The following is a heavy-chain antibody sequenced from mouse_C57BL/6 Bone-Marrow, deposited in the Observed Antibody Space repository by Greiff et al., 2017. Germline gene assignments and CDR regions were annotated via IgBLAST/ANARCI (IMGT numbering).Heavy chain of an antibody. Sequence: EVKLMESGGGLVQPGGSLKLSCAASGFTFSDYGMAWVRQAPRKGPEWVAFISNLAYSIYYADTVTGRFTISGENAKNTLYLEMSSLRSEDTAMYYCARRRWYFDVWGTGTTVTVSS. V-gene: IGHV5-15*01. CDR2: ISNLAYSI. J-gene: IGHJ1*03. CDR1: GFTFSDYG. CDR3: ARRRWYFDV.